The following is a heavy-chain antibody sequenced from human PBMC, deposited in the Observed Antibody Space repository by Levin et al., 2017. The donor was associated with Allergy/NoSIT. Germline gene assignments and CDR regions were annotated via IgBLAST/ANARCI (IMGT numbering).Heavy chain of an antibody. CDR3: GKVYRNTWSGSYLDY. V-gene: IGHV3-72*01. D-gene: IGHD3-10*01. J-gene: IGHJ4*02. CDR1: GFTFSDYY. Sequence: LSLTCAASGFTFSDYYMDWVRQAPGKGLEWVGRIRNKGNSYTTEYAASVKGRFIISRDDSKNSLYVQMNSLKTEDTAVYYCGKVYRNTWSGSYLDYWGQGTLVTVSS. CDR2: IRNKGNSYTT.